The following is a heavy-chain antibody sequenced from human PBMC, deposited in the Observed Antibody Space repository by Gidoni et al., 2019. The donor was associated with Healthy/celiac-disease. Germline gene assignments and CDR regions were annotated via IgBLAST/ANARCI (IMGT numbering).Heavy chain of an antibody. CDR3: VKESGYTTGAFDI. CDR2: ISSNGGST. J-gene: IGHJ3*02. D-gene: IGHD5-18*01. CDR1: CLTFSSYA. Sequence: EVQLVESGGGLIQPGGSLRISCSASCLTFSSYAMHWVRQAPGKGLEYVSSISSNGGSTYYADSVKGRFTISRDNSKNTLYLQMSSLRAEDTAVYYCVKESGYTTGAFDIWGQVTMVTVSS. V-gene: IGHV3-64D*06.